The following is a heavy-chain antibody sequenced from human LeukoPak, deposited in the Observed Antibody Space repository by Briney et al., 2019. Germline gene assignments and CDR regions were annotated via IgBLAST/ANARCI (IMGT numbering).Heavy chain of an antibody. J-gene: IGHJ6*02. Sequence: GGSLRLSCAASGFTFSSYWMSWVRQAPGKGREWVANIKQDGSEKYYVDSVKGRFTISRDNAKNSLYLQMNSLRAEDTAVYYGARGEVTMVRGVIIDYYGMDVWGQGTTVTVSS. V-gene: IGHV3-7*01. CDR2: IKQDGSEK. CDR1: GFTFSSYW. CDR3: ARGEVTMVRGVIIDYYGMDV. D-gene: IGHD3-10*01.